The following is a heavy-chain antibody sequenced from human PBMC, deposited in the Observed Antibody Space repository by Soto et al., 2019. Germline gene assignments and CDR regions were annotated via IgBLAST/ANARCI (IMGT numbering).Heavy chain of an antibody. CDR2: IYYSGST. V-gene: IGHV4-39*01. J-gene: IGHJ5*02. CDR1: GGSISSSSYY. D-gene: IGHD2-15*01. Sequence: SETLSLTCTVSGGSISSSSYYWGWIRQPPGKGLEWIGSIYYSGSTYYNPSLKSRVTISVDTSKNQFSLKLSSVTAADTAVYYCARHPITGYCTGGSCYSRLRWFDPWGQGTRVTVFS. CDR3: ARHPITGYCTGGSCYSRLRWFDP.